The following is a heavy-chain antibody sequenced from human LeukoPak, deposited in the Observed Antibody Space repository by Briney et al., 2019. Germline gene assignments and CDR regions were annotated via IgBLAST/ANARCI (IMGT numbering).Heavy chain of an antibody. D-gene: IGHD2-15*01. CDR2: IYESGTT. CDR1: GESLNSYY. CDR3: ASGAWATRLGS. V-gene: IGHV4-34*01. J-gene: IGHJ4*02. Sequence: SETLSLTCAVYGESLNSYYWSWVRQPPGERLEWIGEIYESGTTEYNPSLKSRVTISMVPSKQQFSLSLSSVTAADTAVYYCASGAWATRLGSWGLGTPVIVSS.